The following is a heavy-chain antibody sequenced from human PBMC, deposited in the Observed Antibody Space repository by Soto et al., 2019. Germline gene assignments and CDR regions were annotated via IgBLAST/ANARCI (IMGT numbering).Heavy chain of an antibody. CDR2: IYPGDSDT. D-gene: IGHD4-17*01. CDR3: ARRLSAPGDYGENWFDP. V-gene: IGHV5-51*01. J-gene: IGHJ5*02. Sequence: GESLKISCKGSGYSFTSYWIGWVRQMPGKGLEWMGIIYPGDSDTRYSPSFQGQVTISADKSISTAYLQWSSLKASDTAMYYCARRLSAPGDYGENWFDPWGQGTLVTVSS. CDR1: GYSFTSYW.